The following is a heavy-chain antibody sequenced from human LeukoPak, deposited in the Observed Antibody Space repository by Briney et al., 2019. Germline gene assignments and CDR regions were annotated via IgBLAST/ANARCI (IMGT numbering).Heavy chain of an antibody. CDR1: GGTFSSYA. CDR3: ARPQYYYSSGSYSDAFDI. V-gene: IGHV1-18*01. CDR2: ISAYNGNT. Sequence: ASVKVSCKASGGTFSSYAISWVRQAPGQGLEWMGWISAYNGNTNYAQKLQGRVTMTTDTSTSTAYMELRSLRSDDTAVYYCARPQYYYSSGSYSDAFDIWGQGTMVTVSS. J-gene: IGHJ3*02. D-gene: IGHD3-10*01.